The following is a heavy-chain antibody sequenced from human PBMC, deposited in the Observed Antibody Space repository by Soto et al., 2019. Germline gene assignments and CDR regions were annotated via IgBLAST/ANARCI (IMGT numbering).Heavy chain of an antibody. CDR2: IYPDESDT. D-gene: IGHD6-25*01. CDR3: VRMGFSGGVYLAYAHYGMDI. J-gene: IGHJ6*02. Sequence: PGESLKISCKGSGYSFTKYWIGWVRQMPGKGLEWMAIIYPDESDTKYSPSLQGQVTISADNSISTAYLQWSSLKASDTAMYYWVRMGFSGGVYLAYAHYGMDIWGQGTALTVSS. CDR1: GYSFTKYW. V-gene: IGHV5-51*01.